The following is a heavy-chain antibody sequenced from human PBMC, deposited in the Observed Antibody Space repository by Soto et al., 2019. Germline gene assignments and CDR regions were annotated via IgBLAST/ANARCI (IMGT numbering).Heavy chain of an antibody. CDR1: GYTFTSYD. D-gene: IGHD3-3*01. Sequence: QVQLVQSGAEVKKPGASVKVSCKASGYTFTSYDIKWVRQATGQGLEWMGWMNPNSGNTGYAQKFQGRVTLTRNTSISTAYMELRSLRSEDTAVYYCARGRRDTIFGVVSFDPRGQGTLVTVSS. CDR2: MNPNSGNT. CDR3: ARGRRDTIFGVVSFDP. J-gene: IGHJ5*02. V-gene: IGHV1-8*01.